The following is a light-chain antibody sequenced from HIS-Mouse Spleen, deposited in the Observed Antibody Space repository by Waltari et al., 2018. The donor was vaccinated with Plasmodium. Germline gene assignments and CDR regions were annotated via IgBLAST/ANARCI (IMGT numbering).Light chain of an antibody. CDR2: GAS. J-gene: IGKJ5*01. Sequence: EIVMTQSPATLSVSPGERATLSCRASRSVSSNLAWYQQKPGQAPRLLIYGASTRATGIPARVRGSGSGTEFTLTISSMQSEDFAVYYCQQYNSWPTFGQGTRLEIK. CDR1: RSVSSN. CDR3: QQYNSWPT. V-gene: IGKV3-15*01.